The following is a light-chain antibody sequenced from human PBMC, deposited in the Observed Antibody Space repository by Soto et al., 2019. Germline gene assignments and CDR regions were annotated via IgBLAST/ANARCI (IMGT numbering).Light chain of an antibody. V-gene: IGLV2-8*01. CDR2: EVS. Sequence: QSALTQPPSASGSPGQSVTISCTGTSSDVGAYNYVSWYQQHPGKAPKLMIYEVSERPSGVPDRFSGSKSGNTASLTVSGLQAEDGGDYFRRPLAGNKNFVVFGGRTKLTVL. CDR3: RPLAGNKNFVV. J-gene: IGLJ2*01. CDR1: SSDVGAYNY.